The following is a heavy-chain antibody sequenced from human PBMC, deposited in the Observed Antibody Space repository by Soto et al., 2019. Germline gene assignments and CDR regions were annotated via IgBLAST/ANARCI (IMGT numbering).Heavy chain of an antibody. Sequence: PSETLSLTCIVSVGSFSSFCWSWIRQPPGKGLEWIGYICYSDITNYNPSLKSRVTMSVDTTKNQFSLKLSSVTAADTAVYYCATGDCSNSWKNSHYDY. V-gene: IGHV4-59*01. J-gene: IGHJ4*01. CDR2: ICYSDIT. CDR1: VGSFSSFC. CDR3: ATGDCSNSWKNSHYDY. D-gene: IGHD6-13*01.